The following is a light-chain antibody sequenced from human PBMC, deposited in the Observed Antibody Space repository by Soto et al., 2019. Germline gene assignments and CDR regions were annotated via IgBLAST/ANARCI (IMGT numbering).Light chain of an antibody. Sequence: EVVLTQSPGTLSLSSGERATLSCRASQSVINSYLAWYQQKPGQAPRLLLYGAYNRATGIPDRFSGSGSGTDFTLTISRLEPEDFAVYYCQQYGSSPVTFGQGTKVDIK. V-gene: IGKV3-20*01. CDR1: QSVINSY. CDR2: GAY. J-gene: IGKJ1*01. CDR3: QQYGSSPVT.